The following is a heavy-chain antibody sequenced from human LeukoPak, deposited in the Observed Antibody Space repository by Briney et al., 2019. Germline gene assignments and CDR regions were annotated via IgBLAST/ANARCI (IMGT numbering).Heavy chain of an antibody. CDR3: ARGRVTTSYDWYRPHFDY. Sequence: GRSLRLSCAASGFTFSSYAMHWVRQAPGKGLEWVAVISYDGSNKYYADSVKGRFTISRDNSKNTLYLQMNSLRAEDTAVYYCARGRVTTSYDWYRPHFDYWGQGTLVTVSS. V-gene: IGHV3-30-3*01. D-gene: IGHD4-17*01. CDR1: GFTFSSYA. CDR2: ISYDGSNK. J-gene: IGHJ4*02.